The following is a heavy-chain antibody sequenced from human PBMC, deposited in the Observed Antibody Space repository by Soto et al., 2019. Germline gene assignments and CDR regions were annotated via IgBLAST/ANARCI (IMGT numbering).Heavy chain of an antibody. CDR2: IYDSVNT. V-gene: IGHV4-31*03. CDR1: GDSLSSGGHY. Sequence: SETLSLTCTVSGDSLSSGGHYWSWICQHPGKGLEWIGHIYDSVNTYYSPSLRSRVTISADMSKTQFSLNLRSVTGADTAVYYCAIVDHRGYLASLTDYWGQGTLVTVSS. J-gene: IGHJ4*02. CDR3: AIVDHRGYLASLTDY. D-gene: IGHD3-10*01.